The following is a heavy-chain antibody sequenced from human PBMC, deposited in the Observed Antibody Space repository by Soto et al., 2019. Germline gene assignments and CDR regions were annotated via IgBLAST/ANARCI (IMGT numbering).Heavy chain of an antibody. V-gene: IGHV3-21*01. J-gene: IGHJ3*02. Sequence: EVQLVESGGGLVKPGGSLRLSCAASGFIFSNYSMNWVRQAPGKGLEWVSSISSSGTYMYSADSVKGRFTISRDNARNSLYLQMSSLRAGDTAVYYFARRYCSSTNCFAFDTWGQGTRVTVS. CDR3: ARRYCSSTNCFAFDT. D-gene: IGHD2-2*01. CDR1: GFIFSNYS. CDR2: ISSSGTYM.